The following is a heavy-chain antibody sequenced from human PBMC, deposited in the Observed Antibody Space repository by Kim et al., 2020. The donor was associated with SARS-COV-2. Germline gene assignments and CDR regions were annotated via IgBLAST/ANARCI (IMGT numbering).Heavy chain of an antibody. Sequence: GGSLRLSCVASGFTFSDFAMNWVRQAPGKGLEWVSGISGSSGNTYYADSVKGRFTISRDNSKNTLFLQMRSLRAEDKAIYYCAKDRPTYSNFDSWGQGTLVTVSS. V-gene: IGHV3-23*01. CDR1: GFTFSDFA. J-gene: IGHJ4*02. CDR3: AKDRPTYSNFDS. D-gene: IGHD6-13*01. CDR2: ISGSSGNT.